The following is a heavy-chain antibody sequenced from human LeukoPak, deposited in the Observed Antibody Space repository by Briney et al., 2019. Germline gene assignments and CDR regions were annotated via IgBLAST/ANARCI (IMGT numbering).Heavy chain of an antibody. D-gene: IGHD1-1*01. Sequence: GGSLRLPCAASGFTFSSYEMNWVRQAPGKGLEWVSYISSSGSTIYYADSVKGRFTISRDNAKNSLYLQMNSLRAEDTAVYYCARVGLERPYYYYYGMDVWGQGTTVTVSS. CDR1: GFTFSSYE. CDR2: ISSSGSTI. CDR3: ARVGLERPYYYYYGMDV. V-gene: IGHV3-48*03. J-gene: IGHJ6*02.